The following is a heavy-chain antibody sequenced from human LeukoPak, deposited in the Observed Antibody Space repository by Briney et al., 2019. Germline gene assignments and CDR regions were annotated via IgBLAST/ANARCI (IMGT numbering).Heavy chain of an antibody. CDR2: INGADGDT. Sequence: GESLKISCKGSGYSFTNYWIGWVRQLPGKGLEWMGWINGADGDTNYSPRLQGRVTITRDTSANTIYMELNSLRFEDTSVYYCATERLGDTWFDPWGQGTLVTVSS. V-gene: IGHV1-3*01. D-gene: IGHD3-10*01. CDR3: ATERLGDTWFDP. J-gene: IGHJ5*02. CDR1: GYSFTNYW.